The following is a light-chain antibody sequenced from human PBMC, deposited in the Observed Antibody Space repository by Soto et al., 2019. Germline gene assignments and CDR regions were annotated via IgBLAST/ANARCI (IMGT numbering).Light chain of an antibody. Sequence: MQMAQSPSTLSASLVHTVTVTSRASQSISVSLAWYQQKPGKAPNLLIYDASTLQGGVPSRFSGSGSGTEFTLTVTSLKPEDFATSFCQQDDKYSTFGNGTKVDIK. V-gene: IGKV1-5*01. CDR2: DAS. CDR1: QSISVS. J-gene: IGKJ1*01. CDR3: QQDDKYST.